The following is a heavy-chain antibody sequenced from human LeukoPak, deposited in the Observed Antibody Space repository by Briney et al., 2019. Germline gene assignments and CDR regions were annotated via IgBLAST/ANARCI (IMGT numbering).Heavy chain of an antibody. CDR2: VYYSGST. J-gene: IGHJ5*02. Sequence: ASETLSLTCTVSGGSLSSYYWSWIRQPPGKGLEWIGYVYYSGSTNYNPSLKSRVAISIDTSKNQFSLKLSSVTAADTAVYYCARDHDFWSGYDTRNWFDPWGQGTLVTVSS. D-gene: IGHD3-3*01. CDR3: ARDHDFWSGYDTRNWFDP. CDR1: GGSLSSYY. V-gene: IGHV4-59*01.